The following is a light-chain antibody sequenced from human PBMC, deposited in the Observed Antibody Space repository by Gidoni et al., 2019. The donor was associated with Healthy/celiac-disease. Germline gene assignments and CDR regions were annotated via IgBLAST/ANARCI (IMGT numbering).Light chain of an antibody. Sequence: DIQMTQSPSSLSASVGDRVTITCRASQSISSHLNWYQQKPGKAPKLLICAASSLQSGVPSRFSGSGSGTDFTLTISSLQPEDFATYYCQQSYSTPPAFGQGTKVEIK. CDR3: QQSYSTPPA. J-gene: IGKJ1*01. V-gene: IGKV1-39*01. CDR2: AAS. CDR1: QSISSH.